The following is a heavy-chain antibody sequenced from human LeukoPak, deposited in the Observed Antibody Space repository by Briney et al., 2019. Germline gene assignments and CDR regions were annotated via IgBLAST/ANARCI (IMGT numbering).Heavy chain of an antibody. V-gene: IGHV4-4*07. Sequence: SETLSLTCTVSGGSISNYYWSWIRQPAGKGLEWIGRFYSSGSYNYNPSLKSRVTMSVDTSKNQFSLRLSSVTAADTAVYYCARLFPAAGTLYYYIMDVWGQGTTVTVSS. J-gene: IGHJ6*02. CDR1: GGSISNYY. CDR3: ARLFPAAGTLYYYIMDV. D-gene: IGHD6-13*01. CDR2: FYSSGSY.